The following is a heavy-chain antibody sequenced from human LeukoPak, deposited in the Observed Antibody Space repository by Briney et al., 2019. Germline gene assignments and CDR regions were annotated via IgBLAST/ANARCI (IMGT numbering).Heavy chain of an antibody. Sequence: GGSLRLSCAASGFTFSSYVMSWVRQAPGKGLEWVSCISGRGESTHFADSAKGRFTISRDNSKNTLSLQMNSLRAEDTAVYYCAALGVGGYWGQGTLVTVSS. J-gene: IGHJ4*02. CDR3: AALGVGGY. CDR1: GFTFSSYV. V-gene: IGHV3-23*01. D-gene: IGHD3-16*01. CDR2: ISGRGEST.